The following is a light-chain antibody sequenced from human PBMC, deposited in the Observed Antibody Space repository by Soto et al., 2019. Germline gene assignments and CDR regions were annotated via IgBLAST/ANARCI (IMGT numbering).Light chain of an antibody. CDR2: AVS. V-gene: IGLV2-14*03. CDR1: SSDIGSYNH. Sequence: QSALTQPASVSGSPGQSITISCSGTSSDIGSYNHVAWYQQFPGKSPKLMIYAVSDRPPGVSDRFSGSKSGITASLTISGLQTDDYADYYCISYPDTQSYLLGTGTKATVL. J-gene: IGLJ1*01. CDR3: ISYPDTQSYL.